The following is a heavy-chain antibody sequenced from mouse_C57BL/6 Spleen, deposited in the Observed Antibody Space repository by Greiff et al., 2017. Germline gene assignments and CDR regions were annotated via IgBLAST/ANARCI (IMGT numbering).Heavy chain of an antibody. V-gene: IGHV1-50*01. CDR2: IDPSDSYT. CDR3: ARYYYLARDAMDY. J-gene: IGHJ4*01. CDR1: GYTFTSYW. D-gene: IGHD1-1*01. Sequence: QVQLQQPGAELVKPGASVKLSCKASGYTFTSYWMQWVKQRPGQGLEWIGEIDPSDSYTNYNQKFKGKATLTVDTSSSTAYMQLSSLTSEDSAVYYCARYYYLARDAMDYWGQGTSVTVSS.